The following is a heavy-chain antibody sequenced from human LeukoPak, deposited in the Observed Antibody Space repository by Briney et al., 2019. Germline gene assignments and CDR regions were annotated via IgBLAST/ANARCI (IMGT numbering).Heavy chain of an antibody. Sequence: PGGSLRLSCAASGFTFSSYAMSWVRQAPGKGLEWVSAISGSGGSTYYADSVKGRFTISRDNSKNTLYLQMNSLRAEDTAVYYCAKDGLEWFGELKDYWGQGTLVTVFS. CDR3: AKDGLEWFGELKDY. J-gene: IGHJ4*02. CDR1: GFTFSSYA. V-gene: IGHV3-23*01. D-gene: IGHD3-10*01. CDR2: ISGSGGST.